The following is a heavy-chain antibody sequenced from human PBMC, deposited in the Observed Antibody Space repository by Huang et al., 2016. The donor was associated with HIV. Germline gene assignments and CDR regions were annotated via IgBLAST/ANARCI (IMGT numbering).Heavy chain of an antibody. Sequence: VQLVQSGAEVKKPRESLKISCKGSGYSFSSYWIAWVRQMPGKGLEWMGIIFPYDSDTTYSPSFEGQVTISADKSIGTAYLQWSSLKASDTAMYYCARRFSSSSGYFDYWGQGSLVTVSS. J-gene: IGHJ4*02. D-gene: IGHD6-6*01. CDR1: GYSFSSYW. CDR3: ARRFSSSSGYFDY. V-gene: IGHV5-51*01. CDR2: IFPYDSDT.